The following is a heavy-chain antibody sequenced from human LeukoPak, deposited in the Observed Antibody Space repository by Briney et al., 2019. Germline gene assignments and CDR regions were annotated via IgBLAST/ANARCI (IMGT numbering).Heavy chain of an antibody. D-gene: IGHD1-1*01. Sequence: PGGSLRLPCAASGFTVSNNYMSWVRQAPGKGLEWVSIIYSGGNTYYADSVKGRFTISRDNSKSTLYLQMNSLRAEDTAVYYCARDLGWKYFDYWGQGTLVTVSS. CDR1: GFTVSNNY. J-gene: IGHJ4*02. CDR3: ARDLGWKYFDY. CDR2: IYSGGNT. V-gene: IGHV3-66*01.